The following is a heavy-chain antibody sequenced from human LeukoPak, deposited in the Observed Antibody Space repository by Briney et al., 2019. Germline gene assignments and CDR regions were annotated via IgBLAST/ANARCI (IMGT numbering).Heavy chain of an antibody. CDR2: IWYDGSNK. D-gene: IGHD2-2*02. Sequence: GGSLRLSCAASGFTFSSYGMHWVRQAPGKGLEWVAGIWYDGSNKYYADSVKGRFTISRDNSKNALYLQMNSLRAEDTAVYYCAREVTECSSTSCYSAFDIWGQGTMVTVSS. V-gene: IGHV3-33*01. J-gene: IGHJ3*02. CDR3: AREVTECSSTSCYSAFDI. CDR1: GFTFSSYG.